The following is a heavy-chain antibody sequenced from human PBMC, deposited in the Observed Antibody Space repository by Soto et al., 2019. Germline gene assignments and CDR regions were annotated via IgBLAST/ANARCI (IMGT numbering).Heavy chain of an antibody. Sequence: ALVKASWKAFGYAFTGDYVHWGRQAPGQGLEWMGIINPSGGSTSYAQKFQGRVTMTRDTSTSTVYMELSSLRSEDTAVYYCAREAFMGYYFFDYWGQGTLVTVSS. D-gene: IGHD1-26*01. CDR3: AREAFMGYYFFDY. CDR2: INPSGGST. J-gene: IGHJ4*02. CDR1: GYAFTGDY. V-gene: IGHV1-46*01.